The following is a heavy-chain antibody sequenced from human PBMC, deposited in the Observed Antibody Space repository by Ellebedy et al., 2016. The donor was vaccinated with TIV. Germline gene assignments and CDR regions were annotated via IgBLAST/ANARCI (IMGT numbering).Heavy chain of an antibody. J-gene: IGHJ3*02. D-gene: IGHD3-16*01. CDR2: IYPTDSDT. Sequence: GGSLRLXXKGSGYSFTNYWIAWVRQMPGKGLEWMGIIYPTDSDTRYSPSFQGQVTISADKSINTAYLQWSSLKASDTAMYYCARVWGGRLHIWGQGTMVIVSS. V-gene: IGHV5-51*01. CDR1: GYSFTNYW. CDR3: ARVWGGRLHI.